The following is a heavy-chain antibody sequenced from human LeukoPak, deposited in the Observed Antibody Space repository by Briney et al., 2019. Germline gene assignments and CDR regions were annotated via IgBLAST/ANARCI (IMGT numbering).Heavy chain of an antibody. CDR1: GFGVSNNY. D-gene: IGHD3-3*01. CDR3: ARDRSGYKVVDAFDI. V-gene: IGHV3-53*01. J-gene: IGHJ3*02. CDR2: IYSGVNT. Sequence: GGSLRLSCAASGFGVSNNYMSWVRQAPGKGLEWVSVIYSGVNTYYADSVRGRFTISRDNSRNTVYLYMNSLRADDTAVYYCARDRSGYKVVDAFDIWGQGTMVTVSS.